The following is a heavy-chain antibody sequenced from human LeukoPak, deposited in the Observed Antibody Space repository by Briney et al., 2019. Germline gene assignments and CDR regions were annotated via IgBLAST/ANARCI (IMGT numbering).Heavy chain of an antibody. J-gene: IGHJ3*02. CDR3: AREGESIITIFGVVKDAFDI. Sequence: SETLSLTCTVSGGSISSSSYYWGWIRQPPGKGLEWIGSIYYSGSTYYNPSLKSRVTISVDTSKNQFSLKLSSVTAADTAVYYCAREGESIITIFGVVKDAFDIWGQGTMVTVSS. V-gene: IGHV4-39*07. CDR2: IYYSGST. D-gene: IGHD3-3*01. CDR1: GGSISSSSYY.